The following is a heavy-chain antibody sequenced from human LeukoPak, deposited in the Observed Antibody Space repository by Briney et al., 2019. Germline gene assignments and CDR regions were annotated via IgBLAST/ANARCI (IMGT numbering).Heavy chain of an antibody. CDR2: IYYSGNT. V-gene: IGHV4-39*02. J-gene: IGHJ4*02. D-gene: IGHD2-21*02. CDR3: ARDLGQVTDY. CDR1: AGSISSDSYY. Sequence: SETLSLTCTVSAGSISSDSYYWGWIRQPPGKGLEWIGTIYYSGNTYYNPSLKSRLTISVDTSKNQFSLKLRSVTAADTAVYYCARDLGQVTDYWGQGTLVTVSS.